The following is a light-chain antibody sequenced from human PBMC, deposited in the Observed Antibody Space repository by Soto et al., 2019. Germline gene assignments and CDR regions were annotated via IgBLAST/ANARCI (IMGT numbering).Light chain of an antibody. CDR1: VGFYGL. J-gene: IGLJ1*01. Sequence: QSALTQPDSVSGSPGQSITMSCTDVGFYGLVSWYQQHPGKVPKLRIYDVSKRPSGVSERFSGSKSGNTAYLTISALPADDEADYYCSLAAGSSIYVFGTGTKVTVL. CDR3: SLAAGSSIYV. CDR2: DVS. V-gene: IGLV2-23*02.